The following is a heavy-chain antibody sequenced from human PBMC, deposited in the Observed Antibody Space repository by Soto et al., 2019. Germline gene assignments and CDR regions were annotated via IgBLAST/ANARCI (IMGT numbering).Heavy chain of an antibody. Sequence: ASVKVSCKASGYTFTSYAMHWVRQAPGQRLEWMGWINAGNGNTKYSQKFQGRVTITRDTSASTAYMELSSLRSEDTAVYYCAKARIYLSVWYLDCFCSRGQGTMVTVSS. J-gene: IGHJ3*01. CDR3: AKARIYLSVWYLDCFCS. CDR1: GYTFTSYA. CDR2: INAGNGNT. D-gene: IGHD3-16*01. V-gene: IGHV1-3*01.